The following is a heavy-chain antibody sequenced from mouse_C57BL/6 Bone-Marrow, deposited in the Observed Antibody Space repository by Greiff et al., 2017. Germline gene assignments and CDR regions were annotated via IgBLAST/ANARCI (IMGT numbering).Heavy chain of an antibody. CDR2: IWGGGST. Sequence: QVQLQQSGPGLVQPSQSLSITCTVSGFSLTSYGVHWVRQSPGKGLEWLGVIWGGGSTDYNAAFISRLSISKDNSRSQVFFKMNSLQADDTAIYYCARKKGYAMDYWGQGTSVTVSS. V-gene: IGHV2-2*01. CDR1: GFSLTSYG. J-gene: IGHJ4*01. CDR3: ARKKGYAMDY.